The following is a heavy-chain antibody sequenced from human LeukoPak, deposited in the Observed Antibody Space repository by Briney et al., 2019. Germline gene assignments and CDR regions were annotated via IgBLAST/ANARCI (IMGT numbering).Heavy chain of an antibody. D-gene: IGHD1-26*01. CDR3: ARSGVGVKDY. CDR2: IKQNGDEK. V-gene: IGHV3-7*01. CDR1: GFTFSSYW. Sequence: GGSLRLSCAASGFTFSSYWMNWLRQVPGKGLEWVANIKQNGDEKYYVDSVKGRFTISRDNAKNSLYLQMNSLRVEDTAVYYCARSGVGVKDYWGQGTLVTVSS. J-gene: IGHJ4*02.